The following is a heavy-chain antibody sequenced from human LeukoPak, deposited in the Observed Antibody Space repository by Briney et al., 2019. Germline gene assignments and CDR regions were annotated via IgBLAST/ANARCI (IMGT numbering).Heavy chain of an antibody. CDR1: GDSLSSSSAA. V-gene: IGHV6-1*01. CDR2: TYYRSKWYS. CDR3: ARGAAGAIDY. J-gene: IGHJ4*02. D-gene: IGHD6-13*01. Sequence: SQTLSLTCAISGDSLSSSSAAWNWIRQTPSRGLEWLGRTYYRSKWYSYYGASVKSRITINPDTSKNQFSLQLNSVTPEDTAVYYCARGAAGAIDYWGQGTLVTVSS.